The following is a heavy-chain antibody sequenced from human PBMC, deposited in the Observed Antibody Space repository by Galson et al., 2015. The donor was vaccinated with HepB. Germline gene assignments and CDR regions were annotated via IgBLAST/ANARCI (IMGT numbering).Heavy chain of an antibody. D-gene: IGHD3-3*01. V-gene: IGHV3-21*01. Sequence: SLRLSCAASGFTFSSFSMNWVRQAPGRGLEWVSSISSSSSYIYYADSVKGRFTISRDNAKNSLYLQMNSLRAEDTAVYYCARDFSHDFWSGYYTGGADYFDYWGQGTLVTVSS. J-gene: IGHJ4*02. CDR3: ARDFSHDFWSGYYTGGADYFDY. CDR2: ISSSSSYI. CDR1: GFTFSSFS.